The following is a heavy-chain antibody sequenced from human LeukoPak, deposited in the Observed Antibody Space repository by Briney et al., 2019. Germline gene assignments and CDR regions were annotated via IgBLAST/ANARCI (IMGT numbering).Heavy chain of an antibody. V-gene: IGHV3-48*01. CDR1: GFTFSSYN. CDR3: ARDKPVATLGNYFDY. J-gene: IGHJ4*02. Sequence: GGSLRLSCAASGFTFSSYNMNWVRQAPGKGLEWVSHISSSSSTIYHADSVKGRFTISRDNAKNSLYLQMNSLRAEDTAVYYCARDKPVATLGNYFDYWGQGTLVTVSS. CDR2: ISSSSSTI. D-gene: IGHD5-12*01.